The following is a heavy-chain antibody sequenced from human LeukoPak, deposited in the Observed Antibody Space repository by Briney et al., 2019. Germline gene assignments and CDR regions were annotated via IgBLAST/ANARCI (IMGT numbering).Heavy chain of an antibody. CDR1: GYTFTRYY. V-gene: IGHV1-46*01. D-gene: IGHD5-24*01. CDR3: ARDFGEMPNY. J-gene: IGHJ4*02. CDR2: IDPSGGST. Sequence: ASVKVSCKASGYTFTRYYMHWVRQAPGQGLEWMGIIDPSGGSTSYAQKFQGGVTMTGDATTSTVYLELSSLRSEDTAVYYCARDFGEMPNYWGQGTLVTVSS.